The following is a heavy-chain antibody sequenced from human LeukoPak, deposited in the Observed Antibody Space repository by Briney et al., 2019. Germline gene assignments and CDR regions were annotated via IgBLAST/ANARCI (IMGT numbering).Heavy chain of an antibody. D-gene: IGHD6-13*01. CDR3: ANSGSWSQYFDY. J-gene: IGHJ4*02. CDR1: GFTFSSYA. CDR2: ISYDGSNK. V-gene: IGHV3-30-3*01. Sequence: GGSLRLSCAASGFTFSSYAIHWVRQAPGKGLEWVAVISYDGSNKYYADSVKGRFTISRDNSKNTLYLQMNSLRAEDTAVYYCANSGSWSQYFDYWGQGTLVTVSS.